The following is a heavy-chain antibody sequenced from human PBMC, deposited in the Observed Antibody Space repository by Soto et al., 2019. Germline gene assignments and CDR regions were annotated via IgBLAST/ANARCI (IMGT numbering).Heavy chain of an antibody. CDR3: ARHGPWSYVL. CDR2: RLDSANT. V-gene: IGHV4-39*01. J-gene: IGHJ4*02. D-gene: IGHD2-21*01. Sequence: QLQLQESGPGLVKPSETLSLTCTVSGDSLSGSTYYWGWIRQPQGKGLQWVVSRLDSANTYYNPSLQSRVTKSVDTSNNQFSLRLNSVTAADTAIYYCARHGPWSYVLWGQGTLVTVSS. CDR1: GDSLSGSTYY.